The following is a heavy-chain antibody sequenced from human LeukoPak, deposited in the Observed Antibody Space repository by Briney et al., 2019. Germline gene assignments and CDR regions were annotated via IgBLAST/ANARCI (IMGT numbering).Heavy chain of an antibody. Sequence: SETLSLTCAVYVGSFSGYYWSWIRQPPGKGLEWIGEINHSGSTNYNPSLKSRLTISVDTSKNQFSLKLRSVTAADTAVYYCARSAWLQSLFDYWGQGTLVTVSS. V-gene: IGHV4-34*01. J-gene: IGHJ4*02. D-gene: IGHD5-24*01. CDR1: VGSFSGYY. CDR3: ARSAWLQSLFDY. CDR2: INHSGST.